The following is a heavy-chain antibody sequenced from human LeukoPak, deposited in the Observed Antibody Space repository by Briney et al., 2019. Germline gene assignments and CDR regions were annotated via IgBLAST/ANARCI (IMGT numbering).Heavy chain of an antibody. D-gene: IGHD3-16*02. CDR1: GGSINSGSYY. CDR3: AREFGVITFGGVIVKSGGYFDY. V-gene: IGHV4-61*02. J-gene: IGHJ4*02. CDR2: IYTSGST. Sequence: SQTLSLTCTVSGGSINSGSYYWSWIRQPAGKGLEWIGRIYTSGSTNYNPSLKSRVTISVDTSKNQFSLKLNSVTAADTAVYYCAREFGVITFGGVIVKSGGYFDYWGQGTLVTVSS.